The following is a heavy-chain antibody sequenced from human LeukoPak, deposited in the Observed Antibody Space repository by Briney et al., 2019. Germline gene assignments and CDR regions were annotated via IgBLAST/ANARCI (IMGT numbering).Heavy chain of an antibody. CDR3: ARHENIVVVVAATGFDY. D-gene: IGHD2-15*01. Sequence: SETLSLTCIVSGGSISSSSHYWGWIRQPPGKGLGWIGSIYYSGNTYYNPSLKSRVTISVDTSKNHFSLEVSSVTAADTAVYYCARHENIVVVVAATGFDYWGQGTLVTVSS. V-gene: IGHV4-39*01. CDR1: GGSISSSSHY. J-gene: IGHJ4*02. CDR2: IYYSGNT.